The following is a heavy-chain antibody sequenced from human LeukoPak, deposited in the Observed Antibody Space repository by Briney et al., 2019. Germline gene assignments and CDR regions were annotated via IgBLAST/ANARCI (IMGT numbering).Heavy chain of an antibody. CDR2: IYPGDSDT. V-gene: IGHV5-51*01. D-gene: IGHD5-18*01. J-gene: IGHJ4*02. Sequence: GESLKISCKGSGYSFTSYWIGWVRQMPGKGLEWMGIIYPGDSDTRYSPSFQGQVTISADKSISTAYLQWSSLKASDTAMYYCARHPDTAMVLPLGFDYWGQGTLVTVSS. CDR3: ARHPDTAMVLPLGFDY. CDR1: GYSFTSYW.